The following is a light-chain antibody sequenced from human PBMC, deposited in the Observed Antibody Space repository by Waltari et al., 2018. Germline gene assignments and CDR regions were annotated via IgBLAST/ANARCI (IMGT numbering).Light chain of an antibody. CDR1: QSLVYSDGNIN. CDR3: MQGTHWPYT. V-gene: IGKV2-30*01. J-gene: IGKJ2*01. Sequence: EVVMTQSPLSLPVTLGQPASISCSSSQSLVYSDGNINLNWFQQRPGQSPRRLIYKVSNRDSGVPDRFSGSGSGTDFTLKISRVEAEDVGVYYCMQGTHWPYTFGQGTKLEIK. CDR2: KVS.